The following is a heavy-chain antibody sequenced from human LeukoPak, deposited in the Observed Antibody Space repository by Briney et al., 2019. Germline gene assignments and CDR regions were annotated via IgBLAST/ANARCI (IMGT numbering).Heavy chain of an antibody. CDR2: INPNSGGT. Sequence: GASVKVSCKASGYTFTSYYMHWVRQAPGQGLEWVGRINPNSGGTNYAQKLQGRVTMTTDTSTSTAYMELRSLRSADTAVYYCARDLSVVTAFGQHSFDIWGQGTMVTVSS. V-gene: IGHV1-2*06. CDR1: GYTFTSYY. D-gene: IGHD2-21*02. J-gene: IGHJ3*02. CDR3: ARDLSVVTAFGQHSFDI.